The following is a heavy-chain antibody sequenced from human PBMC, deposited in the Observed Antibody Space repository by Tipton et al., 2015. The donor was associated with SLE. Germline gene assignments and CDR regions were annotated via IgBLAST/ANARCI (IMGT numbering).Heavy chain of an antibody. CDR1: GFTFSSYW. D-gene: IGHD2-15*01. Sequence: LSLTCAASGFTFSSYWMSWVRQAPGKGLEWVANIKQDGSEKYYVDSVKGRFTISRDNAKNSLYLQMNSLRAEDTAVYYCAKESHFSGFDYWGQGTLVTVSS. CDR2: IKQDGSEK. V-gene: IGHV3-7*03. CDR3: AKESHFSGFDY. J-gene: IGHJ4*02.